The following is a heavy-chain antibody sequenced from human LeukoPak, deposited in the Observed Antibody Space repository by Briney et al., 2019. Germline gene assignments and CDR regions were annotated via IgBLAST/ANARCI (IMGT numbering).Heavy chain of an antibody. CDR1: GGSISSYY. Sequence: SETLSLTCTVSGGSISSYYWSWIRQPAGKGLEWIGRIYTSGSTNYNPSLKSRVTMSVDTSKNQFSLKLSSVTAADTAVYYCARMGLNPLGYPTYFDYWGQGTLATVSS. D-gene: IGHD3-16*02. CDR3: ARMGLNPLGYPTYFDY. V-gene: IGHV4-4*07. CDR2: IYTSGST. J-gene: IGHJ4*02.